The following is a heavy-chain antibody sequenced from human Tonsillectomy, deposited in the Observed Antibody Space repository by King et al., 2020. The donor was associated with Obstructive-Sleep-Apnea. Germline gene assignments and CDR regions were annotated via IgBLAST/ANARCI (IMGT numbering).Heavy chain of an antibody. CDR1: GFTFSNAW. CDR2: IKSKTDGGTT. Sequence: VQLVESGGGLVKPGGSLRLSCAASGFTFSNAWMSWVRQAPGKGLEWVGRIKSKTDGGTTDYAAPVKGRFTISRDDSKNTLYLQMNSLKTEDTAVYYCTTDTPTAMADSYYYGLDVWGQGTTVTVSS. J-gene: IGHJ6*02. D-gene: IGHD5-18*01. CDR3: TTDTPTAMADSYYYGLDV. V-gene: IGHV3-15*01.